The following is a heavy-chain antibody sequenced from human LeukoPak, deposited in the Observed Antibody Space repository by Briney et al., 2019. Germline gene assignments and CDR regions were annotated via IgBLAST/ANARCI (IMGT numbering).Heavy chain of an antibody. Sequence: ASVKVSCKASGYTFTGYYMHWVRQAPGQGLEWMGWINPNSGGTNYAQKFQGRVTMTRDTSISTAYMELSRLRSDDTAVYYCARDKRDMVATINLFDYWGQGTPVTVSS. CDR3: ARDKRDMVATINLFDY. CDR1: GYTFTGYY. CDR2: INPNSGGT. D-gene: IGHD5-12*01. V-gene: IGHV1-2*02. J-gene: IGHJ4*02.